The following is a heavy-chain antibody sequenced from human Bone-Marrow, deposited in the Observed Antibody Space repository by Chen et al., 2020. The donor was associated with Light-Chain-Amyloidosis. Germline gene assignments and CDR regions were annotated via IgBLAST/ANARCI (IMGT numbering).Heavy chain of an antibody. CDR2: IYPDDSDA. Sequence: EVQLEQSGPEAKNPGESLKISRKGSGYTFPNYWIGWVRQMPGKGLEWMGVIYPDDSDARYSPSFEGQVTISADKSITTAYLQWRSLKASDTAMYYCARRRDGYNFDYWGQGTLVTVSS. CDR3: ARRRDGYNFDY. D-gene: IGHD5-12*01. CDR1: GYTFPNYW. V-gene: IGHV5-51*01. J-gene: IGHJ4*02.